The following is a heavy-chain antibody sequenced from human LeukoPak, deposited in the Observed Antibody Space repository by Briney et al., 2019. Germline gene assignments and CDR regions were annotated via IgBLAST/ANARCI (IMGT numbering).Heavy chain of an antibody. CDR2: IYYSGST. Sequence: SETLSLTCTVSGGSISSYYWSWIRQPPGKGLEWIGYIYYSGSTNYNPSLKSRVTISVDTSKNQFSLKLSSVTAADTAVYYCAIETPTLGGAFSWGQGTLVTVSS. V-gene: IGHV4-59*01. CDR1: GGSISSYY. J-gene: IGHJ5*02. D-gene: IGHD2-21*01. CDR3: AIETPTLGGAFS.